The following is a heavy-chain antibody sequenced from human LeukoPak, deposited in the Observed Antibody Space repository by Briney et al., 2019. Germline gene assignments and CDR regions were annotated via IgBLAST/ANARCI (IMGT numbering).Heavy chain of an antibody. CDR1: GFTFSRYC. CDR3: ARVYHFANGGYYRHFDF. CDR2: IKEDGSEK. Sequence: PGGSLRLSCAASGFTFSRYCMSWVRQTPGKGLEWVAAIKEDGSEKYYVDSVKGRFTISRDNAQNSLYLQMSSLRAEDTALYYCARVYHFANGGYYRHFDFCGQGILVIVSS. D-gene: IGHD3-22*01. J-gene: IGHJ4*02. V-gene: IGHV3-7*04.